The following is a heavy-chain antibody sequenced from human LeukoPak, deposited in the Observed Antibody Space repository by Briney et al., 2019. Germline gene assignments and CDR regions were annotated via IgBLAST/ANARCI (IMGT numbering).Heavy chain of an antibody. J-gene: IGHJ6*02. CDR3: ARDIVVVVAAPPQPYYYYYGMDV. V-gene: IGHV1-18*01. CDR2: ISAYNGNT. Sequence: ASVTVSCTASGYTFTSHGISWVRQAPGQGLEWMGWISAYNGNTNYAQKLQGRVTMTTDTSMSTAYMELRSLRSDDTAVYYCARDIVVVVAAPPQPYYYYYGMDVWGQGTTVTVSS. CDR1: GYTFTSHG. D-gene: IGHD2-15*01.